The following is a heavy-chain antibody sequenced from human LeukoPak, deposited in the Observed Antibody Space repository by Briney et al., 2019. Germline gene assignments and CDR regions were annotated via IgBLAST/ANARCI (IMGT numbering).Heavy chain of an antibody. V-gene: IGHV4-39*07. D-gene: IGHD6-13*01. CDR1: GGSISSTSYY. CDR3: ARSTAAGHWWVDAFDI. Sequence: SETLSLTCTVSGGSISSTSYYWGWIRQPPGKGLEWIGSIYYSGSTHYNPSLKSRVTISVDTSKNQFSLKLSSVTAADTAVYYCARSTAAGHWWVDAFDIWGQGTMVTVSS. CDR2: IYYSGST. J-gene: IGHJ3*02.